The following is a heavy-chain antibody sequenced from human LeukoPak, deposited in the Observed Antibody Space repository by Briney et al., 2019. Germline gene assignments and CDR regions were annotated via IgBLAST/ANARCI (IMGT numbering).Heavy chain of an antibody. CDR3: AKGLGTDYDILTGDNGAY. V-gene: IGHV3-9*01. CDR1: GFTFDDYA. D-gene: IGHD3-9*01. J-gene: IGHJ4*02. CDR2: ISWNSGSI. Sequence: GRSLRLSCAASGFTFDDYAMHWVRQAPGKGLEWVSGISWNSGSIGYADSVKGRFTISRDNAKNSLYLQMNSLRAEDTALYYCAKGLGTDYDILTGDNGAYWGQGTLVTVSS.